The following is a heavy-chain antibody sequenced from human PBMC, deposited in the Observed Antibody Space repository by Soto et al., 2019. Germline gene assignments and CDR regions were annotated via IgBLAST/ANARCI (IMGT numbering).Heavy chain of an antibody. CDR2: ISSSSRYI. CDR1: GFTLRSYS. J-gene: IGHJ3*02. V-gene: IGHV3-21*02. CDR3: ATSGGSALAFDI. D-gene: IGHD3-10*01. Sequence: EVQLVEAGGGLVKPGGSLRLSCAASGFTLRSYSMNWVRQAPGKGLEWVSYISSSSRYIYYADSGKGRFTISRDNAKNSLYRQMNSLRVEDTAVYYCATSGGSALAFDIWGQGTMVTVSS.